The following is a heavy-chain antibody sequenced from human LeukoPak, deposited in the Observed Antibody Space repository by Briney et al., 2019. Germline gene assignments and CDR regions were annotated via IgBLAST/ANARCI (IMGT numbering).Heavy chain of an antibody. CDR1: GGSISGGGYS. CDR3: ARGLTSLNWFDP. V-gene: IGHV4-30-2*01. CDR2: IYHSGST. J-gene: IGHJ5*02. D-gene: IGHD4/OR15-4a*01. Sequence: PSQTLSLTCAVSGGSISGGGYSWSWIRQPPGKGLEWIGYIYHSGSTYYNPSLKSRVTISVDRSKNQFSLKLSSVTAADTAVYYCARGLTSLNWFDPWAREPWSPSPQ.